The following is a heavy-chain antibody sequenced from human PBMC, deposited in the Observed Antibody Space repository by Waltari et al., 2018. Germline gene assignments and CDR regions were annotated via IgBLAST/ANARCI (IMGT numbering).Heavy chain of an antibody. Sequence: QVQLVQSGAEVKKPGASVKVSCKASGYTFTSYYMHWVRQAPGQGLEWMGIINPSGGSTSYAQKFQGRVTMTRDTSTSTVYMELSSLRSEDTAVYYCAREYSSSTYYYYGMDVWGQGTTVTVSS. CDR2: INPSGGST. J-gene: IGHJ6*02. CDR1: GYTFTSYY. D-gene: IGHD6-6*01. V-gene: IGHV1-46*01. CDR3: AREYSSSTYYYYGMDV.